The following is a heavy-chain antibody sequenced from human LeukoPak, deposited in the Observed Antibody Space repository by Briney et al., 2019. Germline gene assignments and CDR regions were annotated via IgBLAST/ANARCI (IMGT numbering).Heavy chain of an antibody. CDR3: ARDSGTSGWDPTSYFDY. CDR2: ISPNSGGT. V-gene: IGHV1-2*02. D-gene: IGHD6-19*01. Sequence: ASGTVSCKASGYTFSGHHIHWVRQAPGQGLEWMGWISPNSGGTNSAHKFQGRVTMTRDTSITTAYMELDTLRSDDTAVYYCARDSGTSGWDPTSYFDYWGQGTLVTVSS. CDR1: GYTFSGHH. J-gene: IGHJ4*02.